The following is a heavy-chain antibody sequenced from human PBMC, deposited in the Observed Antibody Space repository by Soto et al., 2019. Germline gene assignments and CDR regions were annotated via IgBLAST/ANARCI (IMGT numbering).Heavy chain of an antibody. Sequence: SETLSLTCTVSGGSISSGGYYWSWIRQHPGKGLEWIGYIYYSGSTYYNPSLKSRVTISVDTSKNQFSLKLSSVTAADTAVYYCARERVVVVPATTSTPYYYYYGMDVWGQGTTVTVSS. D-gene: IGHD2-2*01. V-gene: IGHV4-31*03. CDR1: GGSISSGGYY. CDR3: ARERVVVVPATTSTPYYYYYGMDV. J-gene: IGHJ6*02. CDR2: IYYSGST.